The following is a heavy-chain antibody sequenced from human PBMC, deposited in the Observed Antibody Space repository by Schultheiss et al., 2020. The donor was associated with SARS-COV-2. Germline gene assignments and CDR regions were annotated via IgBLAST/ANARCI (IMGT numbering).Heavy chain of an antibody. CDR3: ARGGFFEEGADAFDI. D-gene: IGHD3-3*01. J-gene: IGHJ3*02. Sequence: SETLSLTCTVSGGSISSYYWSWIRQPPGKGLEWIGYIYYSGSTNYNPSLKSRVTISVDTSKNQLSLKLSSVTAADTAVYYCARGGFFEEGADAFDIWGQGTMVTVSS. V-gene: IGHV4-59*01. CDR2: IYYSGST. CDR1: GGSISSYY.